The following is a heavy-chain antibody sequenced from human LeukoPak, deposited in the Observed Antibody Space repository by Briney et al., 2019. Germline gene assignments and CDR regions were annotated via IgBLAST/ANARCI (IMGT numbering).Heavy chain of an antibody. CDR3: ARGFDWLSHFDY. V-gene: IGHV4-34*01. J-gene: IGHJ4*02. D-gene: IGHD3-9*01. CDR1: GGSFSGYY. CDR2: INHSGST. Sequence: SETLSLTCAVYGGSFSGYYWSWIRQPPGKGLEWIGEINHSGSTNYNPSLKSRVTISVDTSKNQFSLKLSSVTAADTAVYYCARGFDWLSHFDYWGQGTLVTVSS.